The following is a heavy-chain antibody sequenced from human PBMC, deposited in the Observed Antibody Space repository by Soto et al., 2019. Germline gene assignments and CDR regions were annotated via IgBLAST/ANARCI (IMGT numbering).Heavy chain of an antibody. J-gene: IGHJ4*02. Sequence: ASVKVSCKASGYSFTSYDINWVRQATGQGLEWMGWINPNSGNTGYAQKFQGRVTMTRNTSISTAYMALSSLRSEDTAVYYCARGGMGATRGPFDSWGQGTLVTVSS. CDR3: ARGGMGATRGPFDS. CDR2: INPNSGNT. CDR1: GYSFTSYD. D-gene: IGHD1-26*01. V-gene: IGHV1-8*01.